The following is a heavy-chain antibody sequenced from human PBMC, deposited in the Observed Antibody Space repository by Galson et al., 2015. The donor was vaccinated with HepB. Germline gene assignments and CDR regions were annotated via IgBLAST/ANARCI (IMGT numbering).Heavy chain of an antibody. D-gene: IGHD2-8*01. CDR2: LSWNSGSY. V-gene: IGHV3-9*01. J-gene: IGHJ3*01. CDR3: AKDRWDLLRMGAFDV. CDR1: GFTFDNFA. Sequence: SLRLSCAASGFTFDNFAMHWVRQVPGKGLEWVSGLSWNSGSYGYADSVKGRFTISSDNSKNSLYLQMNSLRPEDTAVYYCAKDRWDLLRMGAFDVWGQGTLVTVSS.